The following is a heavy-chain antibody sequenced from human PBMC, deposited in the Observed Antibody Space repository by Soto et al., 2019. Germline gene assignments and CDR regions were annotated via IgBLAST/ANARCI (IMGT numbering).Heavy chain of an antibody. D-gene: IGHD6-6*01. CDR1: GGSISSGDYY. CDR3: ARVLGSIAARFPTLAIGAFDM. CDR2: IYYSGST. J-gene: IGHJ3*02. V-gene: IGHV4-30-4*01. Sequence: SQTLSLTCTVSGGSISSGDYYWSWIRQPPGKGLEWIGYIYYSGSTYYNPSLKSRVTISVDTSKNQFSLKLSSVTAADTAVYYCARVLGSIAARFPTLAIGAFDMWCEGTMVTVS.